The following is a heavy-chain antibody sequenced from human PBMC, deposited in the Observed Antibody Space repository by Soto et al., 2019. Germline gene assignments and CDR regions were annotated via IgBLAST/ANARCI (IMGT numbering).Heavy chain of an antibody. CDR2: TYYRSRFFS. V-gene: IGHV6-1*01. J-gene: IGHJ5*02. CDR1: GDSVSSYSAA. D-gene: IGHD3-10*01. CDR3: VRDRYSSSGWFDP. Sequence: PSQTLSLTFAISGDSVSSYSAAWNWIRQSPSGGLEWLGRTYYRSRFFSDYAESVKSRIIINPDTSKNQFSLQPKSVTPEDTAVYYCVRDRYSSSGWFDPWGQGTPVTVSS.